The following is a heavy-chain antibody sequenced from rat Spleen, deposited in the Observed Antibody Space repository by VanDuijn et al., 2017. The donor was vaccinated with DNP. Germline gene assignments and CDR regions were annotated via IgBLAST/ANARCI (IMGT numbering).Heavy chain of an antibody. CDR3: ARLITIYFDY. CDR2: INSSGGTT. V-gene: IGHV5-46*01. J-gene: IGHJ2*01. CDR1: GFTFSSFP. D-gene: IGHD1-10*01. Sequence: EVQLVESGGGLVQPGRSMRLSCAASGFTFSSFPMAWVRQAPTKGLDWVATINSSGGTTYYRDSVKGRFTISRDNAKSTLYLQMNSLRSEDTATYYCARLITIYFDYWGQGVMVTVSS.